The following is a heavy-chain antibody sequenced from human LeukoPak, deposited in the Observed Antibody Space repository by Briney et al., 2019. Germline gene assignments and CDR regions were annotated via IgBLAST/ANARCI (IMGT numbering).Heavy chain of an antibody. CDR1: GYTFTGYY. CDR2: INPNSGGT. CDR3: ASAGFLAVAGTNYFDY. V-gene: IGHV1-2*02. Sequence: ASVKVSCKASGYTFTGYYMHWVRQAPGQGLEWMGWINPNSGGTNYAQKFQGRVTMTRDTSISTAYMELSRLRSDDTAVYYCASAGFLAVAGTNYFDYWGQGTLVTVSS. J-gene: IGHJ4*02. D-gene: IGHD6-19*01.